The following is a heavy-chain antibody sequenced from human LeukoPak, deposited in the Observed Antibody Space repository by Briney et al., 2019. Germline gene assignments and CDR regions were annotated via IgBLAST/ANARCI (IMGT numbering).Heavy chain of an antibody. CDR2: IYYSGST. CDR3: ARWPPDIVVVPAASFAFDI. V-gene: IGHV4-59*08. D-gene: IGHD2-2*01. Sequence: SETLPLTCTVSGGSISSYYWSWIRQPPGKGLEWIGYIYYSGSTNYNPSLKSRVTISVDTSKNQFSLKLSSVTAADTAVYYCARWPPDIVVVPAASFAFDIWGQGTMVTVSS. J-gene: IGHJ3*02. CDR1: GGSISSYY.